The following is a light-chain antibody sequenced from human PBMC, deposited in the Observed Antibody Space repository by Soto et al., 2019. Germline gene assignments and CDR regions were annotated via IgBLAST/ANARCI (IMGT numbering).Light chain of an antibody. V-gene: IGKV1-5*03. CDR1: QSISSW. J-gene: IGKJ3*01. CDR3: QHSNSYPCT. Sequence: DIQMTQSPSTLSASVGDRVTITCRASQSISSWLAWYQQKPGKAPKLLIYKASSLESGVPSRFSGSGSGTEITLTSSSLQPDDFATYSCQHSNSYPCTFGPGTKVDSK. CDR2: KAS.